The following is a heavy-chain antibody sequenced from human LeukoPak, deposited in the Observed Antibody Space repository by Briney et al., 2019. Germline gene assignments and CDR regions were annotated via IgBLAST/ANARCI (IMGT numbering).Heavy chain of an antibody. Sequence: SETLSLTCTVSGFSVSSGFYWAWIRQSPGKGLEWIANVYHSGNTYSNPSLKSRLTISVDTSMNNFSLRLTSVTAADTAVYYCARARGSGSYYGHDYYYYYYMDVWGQGTTVTVSS. D-gene: IGHD3-10*01. CDR2: VYHSGNT. J-gene: IGHJ6*03. CDR3: ARARGSGSYYGHDYYYYYYMDV. V-gene: IGHV4-38-2*02. CDR1: GFSVSSGFY.